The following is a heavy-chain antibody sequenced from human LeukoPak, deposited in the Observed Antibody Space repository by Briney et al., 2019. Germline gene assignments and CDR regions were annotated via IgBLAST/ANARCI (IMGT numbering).Heavy chain of an antibody. CDR3: ANLRHSTSEFVVVTWDYYYMDV. J-gene: IGHJ6*03. D-gene: IGHD2-15*01. CDR1: GFTFSSYA. V-gene: IGHV3-23*01. Sequence: GGSLRLSCVASGFTFSSYAMTWVRQAPGKGLEWVSGISGSGGRTYYADSVKGRFTISRDNSKNTLYLQMNSLRAEDTAIYYCANLRHSTSEFVVVTWDYYYMDVWGKGTTVTVSS. CDR2: ISGSGGRT.